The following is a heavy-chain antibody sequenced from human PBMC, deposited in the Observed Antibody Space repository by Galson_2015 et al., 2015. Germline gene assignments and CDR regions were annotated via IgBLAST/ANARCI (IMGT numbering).Heavy chain of an antibody. CDR3: AHRNVQRDCFDF. CDR2: YPSDSET. V-gene: IGHV5-51*01. Sequence: YPSDSETRYSPSFQGQVTISADKSISTAYLQWSSLKASDTATYYCAHRNVQRDCFDFWGQGILVTVSS. D-gene: IGHD1-1*01. J-gene: IGHJ4*02.